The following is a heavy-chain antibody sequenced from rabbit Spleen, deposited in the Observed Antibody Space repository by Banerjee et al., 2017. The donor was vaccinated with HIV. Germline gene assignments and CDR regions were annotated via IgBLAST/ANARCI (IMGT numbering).Heavy chain of an antibody. D-gene: IGHD1-1*01. Sequence: QLEETGGGLVQPGGSLTLSCKVSGFTISSYNMGWVRQAPGKGLEWIGDIYPVFGITNYANSVKGRFTISSDNAQNTVDLQMNSLTAADTATYFCARDPAYGSGSGAYIPYLWGQGTLVTVS. CDR2: IYPVFGIT. V-gene: IGHV1S7*01. J-gene: IGHJ4*01. CDR1: GFTISSYN. CDR3: ARDPAYGSGSGAYIPYL.